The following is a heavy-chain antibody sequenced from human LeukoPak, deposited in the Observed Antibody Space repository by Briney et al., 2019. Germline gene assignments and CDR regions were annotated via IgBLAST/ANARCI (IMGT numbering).Heavy chain of an antibody. CDR3: ATGGLTDPLWY. Sequence: ASVKVSCKVSGYTLTKLSMHWVRQAPGKGLEWVGGFDPEDGETIYAQKFHSTANMTEDTSTDTDYTELSSLRAEDTAVYYCATGGLTDPLWYWGQGTLVTVSS. CDR2: FDPEDGET. V-gene: IGHV1-24*01. D-gene: IGHD2-21*01. CDR1: GYTLTKLS. J-gene: IGHJ4*02.